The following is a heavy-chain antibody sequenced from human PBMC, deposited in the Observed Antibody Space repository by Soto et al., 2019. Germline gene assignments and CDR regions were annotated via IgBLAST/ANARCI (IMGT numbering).Heavy chain of an antibody. CDR1: GFTFGDYA. J-gene: IGHJ6*02. Sequence: PGGSLRLSCAVSGFTFGDYAMHWVRQVPGKGLEWVSGFKWNSGDVGYADSVKGRFTISRDNAKNSLYLQMNSLRPEDTAVYYCAKDRSSGSPYYGMDFWGQGTMVTVSS. D-gene: IGHD3-10*01. V-gene: IGHV3-9*01. CDR3: AKDRSSGSPYYGMDF. CDR2: FKWNSGDV.